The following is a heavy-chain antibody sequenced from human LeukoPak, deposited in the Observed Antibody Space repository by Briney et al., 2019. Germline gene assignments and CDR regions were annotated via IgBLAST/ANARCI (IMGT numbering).Heavy chain of an antibody. CDR2: IIPIFGTA. CDR1: GGTFSSYA. V-gene: IGHV1-69*05. CDR3: ARRRITIFGVVMEDY. Sequence: ASVKVSCKASGGTFSSYAISWVRQAPGQGLEWMGGIIPIFGTANYAQKLQGRVTMTTDTSTSTAYMELRSLRSDGTAVYYCARRRITIFGVVMEDYWGQGTLVTVSS. D-gene: IGHD3-3*01. J-gene: IGHJ4*02.